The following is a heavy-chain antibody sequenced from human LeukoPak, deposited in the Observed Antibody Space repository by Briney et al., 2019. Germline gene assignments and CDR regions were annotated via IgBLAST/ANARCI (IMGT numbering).Heavy chain of an antibody. V-gene: IGHV3-21*01. D-gene: IGHD6-13*01. CDR1: GFTFSTYS. CDR2: ISSSSSYI. CDR3: ARSTSYSAAAGTPENAFDI. Sequence: GGSLRLSCAASGFTFSTYSMNWVRQAPGKGLEWVSSISSSSSYIYYPDSVKGRFTISRDNAKNSLYLQMNSLRAEDTAVYCCARSTSYSAAAGTPENAFDIWGQGTMVTVSS. J-gene: IGHJ3*02.